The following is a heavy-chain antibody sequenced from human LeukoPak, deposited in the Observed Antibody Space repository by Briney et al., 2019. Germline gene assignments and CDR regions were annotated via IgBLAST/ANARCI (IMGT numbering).Heavy chain of an antibody. D-gene: IGHD2-2*02. V-gene: IGHV3-7*01. J-gene: IGHJ4*02. Sequence: QPGGSLRLSCAGSGFTFSRYWMSWVRQAPGKGLEWVANIKQDGTAKYYVDSVKGRFTMSRDNDKNSLYLQMNSLRVEDTAVYYCARVSTSDTLGYWGQGTLVTVSS. CDR2: IKQDGTAK. CDR1: GFTFSRYW. CDR3: ARVSTSDTLGY.